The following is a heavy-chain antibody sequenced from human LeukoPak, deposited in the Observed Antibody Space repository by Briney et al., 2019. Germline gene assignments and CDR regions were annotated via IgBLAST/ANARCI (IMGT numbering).Heavy chain of an antibody. CDR1: GGSINNYY. Sequence: PSETLSLTCTVSGGSINNYYWGWIRQPPGKGLEWIGSIYYSGSTYYNPSLKSRVTISVDTSKNQFSLKLSSVTAADTAVYYCARSRVVATWIFDYWGQGTLVTVSS. CDR2: IYYSGST. D-gene: IGHD5-12*01. J-gene: IGHJ4*02. CDR3: ARSRVVATWIFDY. V-gene: IGHV4-39*01.